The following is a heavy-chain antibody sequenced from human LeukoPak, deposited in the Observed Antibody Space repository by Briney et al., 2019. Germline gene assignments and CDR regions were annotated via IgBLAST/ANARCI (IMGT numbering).Heavy chain of an antibody. Sequence: GGSLRLSCAASGFTFSNYSMNWVRQAPGKGLEWVSSISRSSSYIYYADSVKGRFTISRDNAKNSLYLQMNSLRAEDTAVYYCARELLWFGEFTARYYYYGMDVWGQGTTVTVS. CDR3: ARELLWFGEFTARYYYYGMDV. J-gene: IGHJ6*02. CDR1: GFTFSNYS. CDR2: ISRSSSYI. V-gene: IGHV3-21*01. D-gene: IGHD3-10*01.